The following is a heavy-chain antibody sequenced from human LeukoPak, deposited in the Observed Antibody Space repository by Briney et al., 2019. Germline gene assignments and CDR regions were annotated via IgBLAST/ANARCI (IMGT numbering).Heavy chain of an antibody. CDR2: MYYSGSA. CDR3: ARGRLLEWFDN. CDR1: GDSISSNY. D-gene: IGHD3-3*01. V-gene: IGHV4-59*01. J-gene: IGHJ5*02. Sequence: PSETLSLTCTFPGDSISSNYWSWIRQPPGKGLEWIGYMYYSGSANYNPSLKSRVTISVDTPKSQFSLKLSSVTAADTAVYYCARGRLLEWFDNWGQGTLVSVSS.